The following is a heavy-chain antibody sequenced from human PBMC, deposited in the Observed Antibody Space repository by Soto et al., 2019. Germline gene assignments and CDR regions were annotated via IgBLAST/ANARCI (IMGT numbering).Heavy chain of an antibody. J-gene: IGHJ6*02. CDR3: ARDRRITIFGVASPGYYGMDV. Sequence: QVQLQESGPGLVKPSQTLSLTCTVSGGSISSGGYYWSWIRQHPGKGLEWIGYIYYSGSTYYNPSLKSRVTISVDTSKNQFSLKLSSVTAADTAVYYCARDRRITIFGVASPGYYGMDVWGQGTTVTVSS. CDR2: IYYSGST. D-gene: IGHD3-3*01. CDR1: GGSISSGGYY. V-gene: IGHV4-31*03.